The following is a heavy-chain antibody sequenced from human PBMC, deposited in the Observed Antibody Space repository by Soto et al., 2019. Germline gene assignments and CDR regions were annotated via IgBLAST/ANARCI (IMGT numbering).Heavy chain of an antibody. CDR3: AKHRKSIAAAFDY. Sequence: SLRLSCASSGFTFSSYAMSCVRQAPGKGLEWVSAISGSGGSTYYADSVKGRFTISRDNSKNTLYLQMNSLRAEDTAVYYCAKHRKSIAAAFDYWGQGTLVTVSS. D-gene: IGHD6-6*01. J-gene: IGHJ4*02. CDR2: ISGSGGST. CDR1: GFTFSSYA. V-gene: IGHV3-23*01.